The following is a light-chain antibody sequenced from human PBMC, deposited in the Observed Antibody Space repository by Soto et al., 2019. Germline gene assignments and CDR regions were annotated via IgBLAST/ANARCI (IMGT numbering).Light chain of an antibody. J-gene: IGLJ1*01. V-gene: IGLV2-14*01. Sequence: QSVLTQPASVSGSPGQSITISCTGTSSDVGGYNYVSWYQQHPGKAPKLMIYEVSNRPSGVSNRFSGSKSGNTASLTISGLQAEDEADSYCSSYTSSSPYVFGTGTKVTV. CDR2: EVS. CDR3: SSYTSSSPYV. CDR1: SSDVGGYNY.